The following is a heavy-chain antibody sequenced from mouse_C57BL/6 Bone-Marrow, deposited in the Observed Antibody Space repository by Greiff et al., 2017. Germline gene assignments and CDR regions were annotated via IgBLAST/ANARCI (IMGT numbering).Heavy chain of an antibody. CDR2: IHPNSGST. Sequence: QVQLKQPGAELVKPGASVKLSCKASGYTFTSYWMHWVKQRPGQGLEWIGMIHPNSGSTNYNEKFKSKATLTVDKSSSTAYMQLSSLTSEDSAVYYCARHWAYWYFDVWGTGTTVTVSS. CDR3: ARHWAYWYFDV. V-gene: IGHV1-64*01. CDR1: GYTFTSYW. J-gene: IGHJ1*03. D-gene: IGHD4-1*01.